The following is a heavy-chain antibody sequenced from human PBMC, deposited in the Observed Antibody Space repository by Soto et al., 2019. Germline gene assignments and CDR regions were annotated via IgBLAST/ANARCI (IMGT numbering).Heavy chain of an antibody. Sequence: GGSLRLSCAASGFTFSSYWMHWVRQAPGKGLVWVSRINSDGSSTSYADSVKGRFTISRDNAKNTLYLQMNSLRAEDTAVYYCARARGYERYYYYMDVWGKGTTVTVSS. CDR1: GFTFSSYW. D-gene: IGHD5-12*01. V-gene: IGHV3-74*01. J-gene: IGHJ6*03. CDR3: ARARGYERYYYYMDV. CDR2: INSDGSST.